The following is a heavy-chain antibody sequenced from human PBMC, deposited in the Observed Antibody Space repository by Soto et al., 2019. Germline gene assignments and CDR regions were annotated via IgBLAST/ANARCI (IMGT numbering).Heavy chain of an antibody. CDR3: AKGSSSTQYLNYYFYHMDV. D-gene: IGHD2-2*01. CDR1: GLTFPSYA. CDR2: IGGSGANT. Sequence: LLESGGGLVQPGGSLRLSCAASGLTFPSYAMNWVRQAPGKGLAWVSAIGGSGANTYYADSVKGPFTISRDNSKNTVYLQMNSLRAEDTAVYYCAKGSSSTQYLNYYFYHMDVWGKGTTVSVSS. J-gene: IGHJ6*03. V-gene: IGHV3-23*01.